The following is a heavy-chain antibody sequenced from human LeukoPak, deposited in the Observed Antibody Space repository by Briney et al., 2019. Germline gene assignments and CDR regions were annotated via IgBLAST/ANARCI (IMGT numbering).Heavy chain of an antibody. CDR1: GGSISSYY. J-gene: IGHJ6*02. CDR3: ARHTVTKSYYYYGMDV. D-gene: IGHD4-17*01. CDR2: IYYSGST. V-gene: IGHV4-59*08. Sequence: PSETLSLTCTVSGGSISSYYWSWIRQPPGKGLEWIEYIYYSGSTNYNPSLKSRVTISVDTSKNQFSLKLSSVTAADTAVYYCARHTVTKSYYYYGMDVWGQGTTVTLSS.